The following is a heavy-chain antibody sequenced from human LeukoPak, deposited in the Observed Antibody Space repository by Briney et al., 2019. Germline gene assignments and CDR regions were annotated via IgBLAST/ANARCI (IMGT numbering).Heavy chain of an antibody. CDR3: ARSTYSSSWYVPSFDY. CDR1: GGSISSSSCY. Sequence: SETLSLTCTVSGGSISSSSCYWGWIRQPPGKGLEWIGSIYYSGSTYYNPSLKSRVTISVDTSKNQFSLKLSSVTAADTAVYYCARSTYSSSWYVPSFDYWGQGTLVTVSS. J-gene: IGHJ4*02. CDR2: IYYSGST. V-gene: IGHV4-39*07. D-gene: IGHD6-13*01.